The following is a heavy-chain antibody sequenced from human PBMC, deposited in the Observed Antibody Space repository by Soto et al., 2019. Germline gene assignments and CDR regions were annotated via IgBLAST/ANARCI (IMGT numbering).Heavy chain of an antibody. CDR1: EFTVSRSA. Sequence: EVQLVESGGGLVQPGGSLKLSCADSEFTVSRSAVHWVRQASGKGLEWVGRIRSKTNSYATAYAASVKGRFTISRDDSKNTAYLQMNSLKTEDTAVYYCTSHLGASSFPRTFDIWGQGTMVTVSS. CDR3: TSHLGASSFPRTFDI. D-gene: IGHD3-16*02. CDR2: IRSKTNSYAT. J-gene: IGHJ3*02. V-gene: IGHV3-73*01.